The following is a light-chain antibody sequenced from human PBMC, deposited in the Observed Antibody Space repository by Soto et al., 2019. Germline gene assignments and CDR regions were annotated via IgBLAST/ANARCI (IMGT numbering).Light chain of an antibody. CDR2: DAS. Sequence: DIQMTQSPSSLSASVGDRVTITCRASQGISSFLAWLQQKPGTAPKSLIYDASTLQSWVPSRFSSSRCDTHFTRTTSSLQAGDFSTDYCQQYESYPASFGQGTKVEI. J-gene: IGKJ1*01. CDR1: QGISSF. V-gene: IGKV1-16*01. CDR3: QQYESYPAS.